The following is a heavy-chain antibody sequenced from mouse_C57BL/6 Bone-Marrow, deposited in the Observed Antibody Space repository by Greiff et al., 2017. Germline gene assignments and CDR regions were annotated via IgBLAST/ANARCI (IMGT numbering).Heavy chain of an antibody. J-gene: IGHJ2*01. CDR3: ARKGWLLRGGYY. D-gene: IGHD2-3*01. V-gene: IGHV1-64*01. Sequence: QVQLQQPGAELVKPGASVKLSCKASGYTFTSYWMHWVKQRPGQGLEWIGMIHPNSGSTNYNEKFKSKATLTVDKSSSTAYMQLSSLTSEDSAVYYCARKGWLLRGGYYWGQGTTLTVSS. CDR1: GYTFTSYW. CDR2: IHPNSGST.